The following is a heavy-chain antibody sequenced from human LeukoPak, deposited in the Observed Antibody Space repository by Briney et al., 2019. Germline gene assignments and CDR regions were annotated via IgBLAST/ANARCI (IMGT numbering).Heavy chain of an antibody. CDR1: GFTFSNYG. CDR2: ISYDESDK. D-gene: IGHD2-15*01. V-gene: IGHV3-30*18. Sequence: GRSLRLSCTASGFTFSNYGMHWVRQAPGKGLEWVAVISYDESDKYYADSVKGRFTISRDNSKNTLYLQMNSLRPEDTAVYYCAKGVVAATNAAYYGMDVWGQGTTVTVSS. J-gene: IGHJ6*02. CDR3: AKGVVAATNAAYYGMDV.